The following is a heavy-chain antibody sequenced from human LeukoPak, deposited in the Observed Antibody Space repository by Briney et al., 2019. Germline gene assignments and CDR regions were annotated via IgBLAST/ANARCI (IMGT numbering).Heavy chain of an antibody. J-gene: IGHJ4*02. CDR2: IYYSGST. CDR3: ARAKDTETPYFDY. D-gene: IGHD5-18*01. V-gene: IGHV4-39*01. CDR1: GGSISSSYYY. Sequence: SETLSLTCTVSGGSISSSYYYWGWIRQPPGKGLEWIGSIYYSGSTYYNPSLKSRVTISVDTSKNQFSLKLSSVTAADTAVYYCARAKDTETPYFDYWGQGTLVTVSS.